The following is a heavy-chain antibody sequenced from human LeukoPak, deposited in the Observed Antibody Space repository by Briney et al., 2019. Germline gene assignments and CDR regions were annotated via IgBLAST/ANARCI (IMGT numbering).Heavy chain of an antibody. V-gene: IGHV3-66*01. CDR1: GFTVSSYY. D-gene: IGHD4-11*01. CDR3: ARSYSNHLFGMDV. J-gene: IGHJ6*02. Sequence: GGSLRLSCAASGFTVSSYYMTWVRQAPGKGLEWVSVIYSGGSTYYADSMKGRFAISRDSSKNTLFLQMNSLRAEDTAVYYCARSYSNHLFGMDVWGQGTTVTVS. CDR2: IYSGGST.